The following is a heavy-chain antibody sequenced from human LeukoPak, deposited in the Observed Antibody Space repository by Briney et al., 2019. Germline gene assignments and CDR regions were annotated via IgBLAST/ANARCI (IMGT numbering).Heavy chain of an antibody. CDR2: ISGGGGST. CDR3: AKDLPDRYSLEY. Sequence: GGSLRLSCGASTFTFSSYGMSWVRQAPGKGLEWVSAISGGGGSTYYADSVKGRFTISRDNSKNSLYLQMNSLRAEDTAVYYCAKDLPDRYSLEYWGQGTMVTVPS. V-gene: IGHV3-23*01. CDR1: TFTFSSYG. D-gene: IGHD2-15*01. J-gene: IGHJ4*02.